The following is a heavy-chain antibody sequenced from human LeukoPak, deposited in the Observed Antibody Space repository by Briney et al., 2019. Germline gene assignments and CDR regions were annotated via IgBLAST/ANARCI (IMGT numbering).Heavy chain of an antibody. D-gene: IGHD2-2*02. Sequence: ASVKVSCKASGYTFTSYGISWVRQAPGQGLEWMGWISAYNGNTNYAQKLQGRVTMTTDTSTSTAYMELRSLRSDDTAVYYCARDQVVPAAIRWPGNYYYYGMDVWGQGTTVTVSS. V-gene: IGHV1-18*01. CDR1: GYTFTSYG. J-gene: IGHJ6*02. CDR2: ISAYNGNT. CDR3: ARDQVVPAAIRWPGNYYYYGMDV.